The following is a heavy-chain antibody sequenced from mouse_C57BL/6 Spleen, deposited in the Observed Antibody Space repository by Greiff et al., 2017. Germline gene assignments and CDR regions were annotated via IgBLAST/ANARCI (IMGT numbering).Heavy chain of an antibody. V-gene: IGHV1-80*01. Sequence: VKLVESGAELVKPGASVKISCKASGYAFSSYWMNWVKQRPGKGLEWIGQIYPGDGDTNYNGKFKGKATLTADKSSSTAYMQLSSLTSEDSAVYFCARPHYYGSSYDAMDYWGQGTSVTVSS. D-gene: IGHD1-1*01. CDR1: GYAFSSYW. J-gene: IGHJ4*01. CDR3: ARPHYYGSSYDAMDY. CDR2: IYPGDGDT.